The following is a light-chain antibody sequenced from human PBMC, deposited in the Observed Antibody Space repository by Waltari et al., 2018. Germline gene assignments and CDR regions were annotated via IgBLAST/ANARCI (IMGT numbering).Light chain of an antibody. Sequence: DIQMTQSPSTLSASVGDRVTIICRASQSITNWLALYQQKPGKAPKFLISDASSLASGVPSRFSGSGSGTEFTLTITSLQPDDFATYYCQQYHSSPPTFGQGTKVEIK. V-gene: IGKV1-5*02. CDR2: DAS. J-gene: IGKJ1*01. CDR3: QQYHSSPPT. CDR1: QSITNW.